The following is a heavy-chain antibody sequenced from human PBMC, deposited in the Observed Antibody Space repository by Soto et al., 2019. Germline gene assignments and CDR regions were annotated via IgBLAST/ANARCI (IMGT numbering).Heavy chain of an antibody. D-gene: IGHD3-10*01. J-gene: IGHJ4*02. Sequence: QVQLVQSGAEVKKPGASVKVSCKASGYTFTSYGISWVRQAPGQGLEWMGWISAYNGNTNYAQKLQGRVTMTTDTSTSTAYVELRSLSSDDTAVDYCARDAGSYGSGSTDYWGQGTLVTVSS. CDR1: GYTFTSYG. CDR2: ISAYNGNT. CDR3: ARDAGSYGSGSTDY. V-gene: IGHV1-18*01.